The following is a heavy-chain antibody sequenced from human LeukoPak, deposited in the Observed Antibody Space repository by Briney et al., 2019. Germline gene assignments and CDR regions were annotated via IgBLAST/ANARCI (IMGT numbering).Heavy chain of an antibody. CDR3: AKGGNYDGNYYAAWFFDV. CDR2: IYVGGHT. Sequence: GGSLTLSCETTGFVVSNNYMTWVRQAPGKGLEWVALIYVGGHTCHADSVKGRFAISSDNAKNTLYLHMNSLRAEDTAVYYCAKGGNYDGNYYAAWFFDVWGRGTRVTVSS. D-gene: IGHD5-24*01. J-gene: IGHJ2*01. V-gene: IGHV3-53*01. CDR1: GFVVSNNY.